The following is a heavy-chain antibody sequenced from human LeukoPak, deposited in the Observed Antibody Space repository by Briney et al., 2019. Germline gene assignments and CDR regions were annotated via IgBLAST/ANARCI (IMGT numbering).Heavy chain of an antibody. Sequence: SETLSLTCAVYGVSFSDFYFTWIRQPPGKGLEWIGEINHSGNTKYNPSPKSRVTILLDTYKNQFSLKVRSVTAADTAVYYCATTRGVITLDGYHYYIDVWGKGTTVTVSS. CDR3: ATTRGVITLDGYHYYIDV. CDR1: GVSFSDFY. D-gene: IGHD3-10*01. J-gene: IGHJ6*03. CDR2: INHSGNT. V-gene: IGHV4-34*01.